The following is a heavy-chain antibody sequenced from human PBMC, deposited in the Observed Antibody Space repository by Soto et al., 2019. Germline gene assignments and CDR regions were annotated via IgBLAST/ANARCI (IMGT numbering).Heavy chain of an antibody. Sequence: GGSLRLSCAASGFTFSSYSMNWVRQAPGKGLEWVSSISSSSSYIYYADSVKGRFTISRDNAKNSLYLQMNSLRAEDTAVYYSARDGDYGDYYYYYMDVWGKGTTVTVSS. CDR1: GFTFSSYS. V-gene: IGHV3-21*01. CDR2: ISSSSSYI. CDR3: ARDGDYGDYYYYYMDV. D-gene: IGHD4-17*01. J-gene: IGHJ6*03.